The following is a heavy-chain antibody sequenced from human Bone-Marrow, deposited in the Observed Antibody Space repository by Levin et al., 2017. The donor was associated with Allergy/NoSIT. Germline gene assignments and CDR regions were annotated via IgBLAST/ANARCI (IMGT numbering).Heavy chain of an antibody. D-gene: IGHD3-10*01. V-gene: IGHV1-24*01. CDR1: EYTLTKLS. J-gene: IGHJ4*02. Sequence: ASVKVSCKVSEYTLTKLSMHWVRQAPGKGLEWMGGFDPEAGQTVYAQKFQGRVSMTEDTSTDTVYMELSTLRSEDPAMYYCATAGRFGELLWLYFDYWGQGTLVTVSS. CDR2: FDPEAGQT. CDR3: ATAGRFGELLWLYFDY.